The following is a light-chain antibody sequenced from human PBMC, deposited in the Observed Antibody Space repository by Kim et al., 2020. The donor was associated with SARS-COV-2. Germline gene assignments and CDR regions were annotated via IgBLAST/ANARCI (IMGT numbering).Light chain of an antibody. V-gene: IGKV1-16*02. J-gene: IGKJ4*01. CDR2: AAS. Sequence: DIQLTQSPSSLSASVGDRVTITCRASQAINNDLAWLQQKPGNAPKSLIYAASTLQSGGPSKFSGSGSGTDFTLTISSLQPEYFATYYCQQYNSFPVTFGGGTKVEIK. CDR3: QQYNSFPVT. CDR1: QAINND.